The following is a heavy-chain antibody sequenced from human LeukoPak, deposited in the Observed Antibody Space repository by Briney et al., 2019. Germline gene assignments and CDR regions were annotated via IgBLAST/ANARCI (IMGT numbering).Heavy chain of an antibody. J-gene: IGHJ4*02. CDR2: INPNSGGT. D-gene: IGHD3-10*01. CDR1: GYTFTGYY. V-gene: IGHV1-2*02. CDR3: ARVGVYYGSGSYYKVFDY. Sequence: GASVKVSCKASGYTFTGYYMHWVRQAPGQGLEWMGWINPNSGGTNYAQKFQGRVTMTRDTSISTAYMELSRLRSDDTAVYYCARVGVYYGSGSYYKVFDYWGQGTLVTVSS.